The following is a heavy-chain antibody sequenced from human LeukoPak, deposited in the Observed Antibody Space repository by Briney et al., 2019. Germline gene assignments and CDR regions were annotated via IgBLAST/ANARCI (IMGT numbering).Heavy chain of an antibody. J-gene: IGHJ5*02. CDR1: GASISDYY. CDR3: ARGNLGTMNTLDR. CDR2: THVTENT. V-gene: IGHV4-4*07. Sequence: SETLSLTCNVSGASISDYYWTWIRQPAGSWLEWIGRTHVTENTKYNPSLRGRVTTSVDTSKKHFTLKLSAEIATDTAIYYCARGNLGTMNTLDRWGQGSLVTVSS. D-gene: IGHD1/OR15-1a*01.